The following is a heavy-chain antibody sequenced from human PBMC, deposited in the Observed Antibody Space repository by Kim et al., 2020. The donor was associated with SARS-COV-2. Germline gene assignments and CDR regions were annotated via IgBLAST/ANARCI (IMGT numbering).Heavy chain of an antibody. Sequence: GGSLRLSCAVSGFSVSSNYMNWVRQVPGKGLEWLSVMYSDGNTYYADSVKGRFTISRDNFENILYLQMNSLRVEDTALYYCARDPGTNLNGMNVWGQGTTVTVSS. J-gene: IGHJ6*02. CDR3: ARDPGTNLNGMNV. V-gene: IGHV3-53*01. CDR1: GFSVSSNY. CDR2: MYSDGNT. D-gene: IGHD4-17*01.